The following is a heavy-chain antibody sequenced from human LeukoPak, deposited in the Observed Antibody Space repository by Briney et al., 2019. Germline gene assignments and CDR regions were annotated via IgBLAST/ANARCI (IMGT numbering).Heavy chain of an antibody. CDR1: GFTFSIYA. Sequence: GGSLRLSCAASGFTFSIYAMSWVRQAPGKGLEWVSSITSSGTGTFSADSVKGRFTISRDNSENTLYLQMNSLRAEDTAVYYCAKDRHNYYVSSGHYYRRNGDYWGQGTLVTVSS. V-gene: IGHV3-23*01. J-gene: IGHJ4*02. CDR3: AKDRHNYYVSSGHYYRRNGDY. CDR2: ITSSGTGT. D-gene: IGHD3-22*01.